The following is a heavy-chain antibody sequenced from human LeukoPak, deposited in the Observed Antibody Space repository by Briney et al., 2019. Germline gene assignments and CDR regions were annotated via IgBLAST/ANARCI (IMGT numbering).Heavy chain of an antibody. Sequence: GRSLRLSCAASGFTFSSYGMHWVRQAPGKGLEWVAVIWYDGSNKYYADSVKGRFTISRDNSKNTLYLQMNSLRAGDTAVYYCARDDSSSWTLDYFDYWGQGTLVTVSS. CDR2: IWYDGSNK. V-gene: IGHV3-33*01. CDR1: GFTFSSYG. CDR3: ARDDSSSWTLDYFDY. J-gene: IGHJ4*02. D-gene: IGHD6-13*01.